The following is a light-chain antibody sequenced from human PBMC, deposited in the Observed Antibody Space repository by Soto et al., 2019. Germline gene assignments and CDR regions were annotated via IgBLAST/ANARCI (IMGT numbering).Light chain of an antibody. CDR2: EVS. J-gene: IGLJ2*01. CDR1: SSDVGGYNY. Sequence: QSALTQPPSASGSPGQSVTISCTGTSSDVGGYNYVSWYQQHPGKAPKLMIYEVSKRPSGVPDRFSGTKSGNTASLTVSGRKAEDEADHNCRSYAASNNLFGGGPKLTVL. V-gene: IGLV2-8*01. CDR3: RSYAASNNL.